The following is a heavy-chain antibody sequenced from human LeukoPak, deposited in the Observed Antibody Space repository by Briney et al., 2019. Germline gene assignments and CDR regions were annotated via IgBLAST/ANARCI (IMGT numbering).Heavy chain of an antibody. CDR3: ARVGQQPIKYFDY. J-gene: IGHJ4*02. D-gene: IGHD6-13*01. V-gene: IGHV4-59*01. CDR2: IYYSGST. Sequence: PSETLSLTCTVSGGSISSYYWSWIWQPPGKGLEWIGYIYYSGSTNYNPSLKSRVTISVDTSKNQFSLKLSSVTAADTAVYYCARVGQQPIKYFDYWGQRTLVTVSS. CDR1: GGSISSYY.